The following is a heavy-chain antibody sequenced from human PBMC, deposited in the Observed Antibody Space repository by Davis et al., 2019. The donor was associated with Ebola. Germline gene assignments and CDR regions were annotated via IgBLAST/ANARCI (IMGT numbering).Heavy chain of an antibody. D-gene: IGHD6-25*01. Sequence: GESLKISCKGSGYSFTNYWIAWVRQMPGKGLEWMGIIYPGDSDTRYSPSFQGQVTISFDKSISTAYLQWSSLKASDTAIYYCARTIAARSSYHYYFYGMGVWGQGTTVTVSS. J-gene: IGHJ6*02. CDR2: IYPGDSDT. CDR3: ARTIAARSSYHYYFYGMGV. CDR1: GYSFTNYW. V-gene: IGHV5-51*01.